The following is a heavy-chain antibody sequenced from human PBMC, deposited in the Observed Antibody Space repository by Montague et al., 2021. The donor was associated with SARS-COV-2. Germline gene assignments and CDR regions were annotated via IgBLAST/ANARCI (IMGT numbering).Heavy chain of an antibody. J-gene: IGHJ5*02. CDR1: IGSISSGSYY. D-gene: IGHD6-25*01. V-gene: IGHV4-61*02. CDR3: ARDGYSSGWNGLHWFDP. Sequence: ILSLTCTVSIGSISSGSYYWSWIRQPAGKGLEWIGRIYTSGSTNYXXXVESRVTISVDTSKNQFSLKLSSVTAADTAVYYCARDGYSSGWNGLHWFDPWGQGTPVTVSS. CDR2: IYTSGST.